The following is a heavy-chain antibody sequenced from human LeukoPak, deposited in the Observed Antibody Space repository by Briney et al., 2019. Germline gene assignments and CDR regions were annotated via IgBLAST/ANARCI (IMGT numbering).Heavy chain of an antibody. CDR1: GFSFRYYA. J-gene: IGHJ4*02. Sequence: GGSLRLSCAASGFSFRYYAMSWVRQAPGKGLEWVAGISDSGGRTNYADSVKGRFTISRDNPKNTIYLQMTSLRAEDTAVYFCAKRGVVIRVILVGFHKEAYYFDSWGQGALVTVSS. CDR3: AKRGVVIRVILVGFHKEAYYFDS. CDR2: ISDSGGRT. D-gene: IGHD3-22*01. V-gene: IGHV3-23*01.